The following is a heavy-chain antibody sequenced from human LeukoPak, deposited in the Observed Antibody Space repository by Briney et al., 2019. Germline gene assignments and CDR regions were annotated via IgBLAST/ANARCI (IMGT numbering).Heavy chain of an antibody. D-gene: IGHD3-9*01. CDR1: GGSISSSSYY. Sequence: SETLSLTCTVSGGSISSSSYYWGWIRQPPGKGLEWIGSIYYSGSTYYNPSLKSRVTISVDTSKNQFSLKLSSVTAADTAVYYCARQYYDILTGYSPEYFQHWGQGTLVTVSS. J-gene: IGHJ1*01. V-gene: IGHV4-39*01. CDR2: IYYSGST. CDR3: ARQYYDILTGYSPEYFQH.